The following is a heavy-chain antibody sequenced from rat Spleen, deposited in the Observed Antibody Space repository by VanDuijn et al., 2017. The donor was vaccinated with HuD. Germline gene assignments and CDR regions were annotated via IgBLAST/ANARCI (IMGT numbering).Heavy chain of an antibody. CDR3: ARHGYSGPFDY. Sequence: EVQLVESGGDLVQPGRSLKFSCAASGFTFSDYAMAWVRQAPKRGLGWVATIIYDGSSTYYRDSVKGRFTISRDNAKSTLYLQMDSLRSEDTSTYYCARHGYSGPFDYWGQGVMVTVSS. V-gene: IGHV5-17*01. D-gene: IGHD1-1*01. CDR2: IIYDGSST. J-gene: IGHJ2*01. CDR1: GFTFSDYA.